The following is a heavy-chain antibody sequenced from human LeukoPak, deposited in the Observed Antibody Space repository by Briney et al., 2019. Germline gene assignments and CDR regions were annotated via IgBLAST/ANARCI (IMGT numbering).Heavy chain of an antibody. CDR3: ANLDIAVAGTEETIDY. D-gene: IGHD6-19*01. CDR1: GFTFSSYA. J-gene: IGHJ4*02. Sequence: GGSLRLSCAASGFTFSSYAMSWVRQAPGKGLEWVSAISGSGGSTYYADSVKGRFTIPRDNSKNTLYLQMNSLRAEDTAVYYCANLDIAVAGTEETIDYWGQGTLVTVSS. V-gene: IGHV3-23*01. CDR2: ISGSGGST.